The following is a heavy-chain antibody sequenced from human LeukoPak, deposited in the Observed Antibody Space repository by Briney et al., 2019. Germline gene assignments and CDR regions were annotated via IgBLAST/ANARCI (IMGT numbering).Heavy chain of an antibody. Sequence: GGSLRLSCAASGFAFISYAMSWVRQAPGKGLEWVSAISGSGGSTYYADSVKGRFTISRDNSKNTLYLQMNSLRAEDTAVYYCAKVPYYDFWSGYYLDYWGQGTLVTVSS. CDR3: AKVPYYDFWSGYYLDY. CDR2: ISGSGGST. D-gene: IGHD3-3*01. J-gene: IGHJ4*02. V-gene: IGHV3-23*01. CDR1: GFAFISYA.